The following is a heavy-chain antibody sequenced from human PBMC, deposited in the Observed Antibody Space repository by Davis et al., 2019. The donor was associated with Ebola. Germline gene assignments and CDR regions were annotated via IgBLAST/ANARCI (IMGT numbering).Heavy chain of an antibody. J-gene: IGHJ4*02. Sequence: ASVKVSCKASGYTFTSYGISWVRQAPGQGLEWMGWISAYNGNTNYAQKLQGSVTMTTDTSTSTAYMELRSLRSDDTAVYYCARGRTMIVVGDFDYWGQGTLVTVSS. CDR2: ISAYNGNT. V-gene: IGHV1-18*01. CDR3: ARGRTMIVVGDFDY. CDR1: GYTFTSYG. D-gene: IGHD3-22*01.